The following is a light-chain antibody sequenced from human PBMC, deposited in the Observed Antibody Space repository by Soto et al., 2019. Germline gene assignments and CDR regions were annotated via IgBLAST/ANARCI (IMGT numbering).Light chain of an antibody. CDR3: QSYDSSLSGFYV. J-gene: IGLJ1*01. CDR1: SSNIGAGYD. Sequence: QSVLTQPPSVSGAPGRRVTISCTGSSSNIGAGYDVHWYQQLPGTAPKLLIYGNNNRPSGVPDRFSGSKSGTSASLAITGLQAEDEADYYCQSYDSSLSGFYVFGTGTKLTVL. V-gene: IGLV1-40*01. CDR2: GNN.